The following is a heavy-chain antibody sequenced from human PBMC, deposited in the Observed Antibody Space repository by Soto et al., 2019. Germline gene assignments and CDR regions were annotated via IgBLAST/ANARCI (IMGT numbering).Heavy chain of an antibody. J-gene: IGHJ3*02. V-gene: IGHV3-9*01. D-gene: IGHD1-26*01. CDR1: GFTFDDYA. CDR2: ISWNSGSI. Sequence: GGSLRLSCAASGFTFDDYAMHWVRQAPGKGLEWVSGISWNSGSIGYADSVKGRFTISRDNAKNSLYLQMNSLRAEDTALYYWAKDLLPYSGSYRAFDIWGQGTMVNVAS. CDR3: AKDLLPYSGSYRAFDI.